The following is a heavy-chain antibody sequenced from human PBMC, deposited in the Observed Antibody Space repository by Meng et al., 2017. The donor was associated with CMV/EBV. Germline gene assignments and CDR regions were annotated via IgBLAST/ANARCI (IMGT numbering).Heavy chain of an antibody. V-gene: IGHV3-23*01. Sequence: FTDYAISWVRQASGKGLEWVSGIDHGGNKKWYAGFVKGRFTISRDFSKHTVYLQMSSLTAEDTAKYYCVKDYPATMSIYYGDVFFDAWGLGTQVTVSS. CDR1: FTDYA. CDR3: VKDYPATMSIYYGDVFFDA. D-gene: IGHD2-21*01. CDR2: IDHGGNKK. J-gene: IGHJ4*02.